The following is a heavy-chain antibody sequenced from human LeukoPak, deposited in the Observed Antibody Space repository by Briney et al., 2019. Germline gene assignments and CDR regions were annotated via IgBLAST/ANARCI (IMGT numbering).Heavy chain of an antibody. D-gene: IGHD1-14*01. J-gene: IGHJ4*02. Sequence: ASVKVSCKASGYTFTSYVINWVRQATGQGLEWMGWMNPNSGNTGYAQKFQGRVTMTRNTSISTAYMELSSLRSEDTAVYYCARALTRARTGGYWGQGTLVTVSS. CDR1: GYTFTSYV. CDR3: ARALTRARTGGY. V-gene: IGHV1-8*01. CDR2: MNPNSGNT.